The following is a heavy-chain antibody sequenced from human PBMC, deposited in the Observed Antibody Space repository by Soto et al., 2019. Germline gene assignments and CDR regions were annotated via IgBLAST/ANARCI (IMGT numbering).Heavy chain of an antibody. D-gene: IGHD5-12*01. CDR2: ISGRSESI. Sequence: EVQLLESGGGLAQPGGSLRLSCAASGFSFSSYGMSWVRQAPGKGLEWVSGISGRSESIYYADSVKGRFTISRDNSKNPLFLQMNNLRAADTAGYHCAQAHGYNYGGSGGQNDLWGQGTLVTVSS. J-gene: IGHJ5*02. CDR3: AQAHGYNYGGSGGQNDL. CDR1: GFSFSSYG. V-gene: IGHV3-23*01.